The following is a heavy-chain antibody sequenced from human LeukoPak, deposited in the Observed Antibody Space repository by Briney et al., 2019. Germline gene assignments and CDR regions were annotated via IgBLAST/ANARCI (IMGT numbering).Heavy chain of an antibody. CDR1: GFTFSNSV. CDR3: ARGVSGWPYYLDY. Sequence: GGSLRLSCAASGFTFSNSVMSWVRQAPGKGLEWVSSINDSGGSAYYADSVKGRFTISRDNSKNTLYLQMNSLRAEVTAVYYCARGVSGWPYYLDYWGQGALVTVSS. CDR2: INDSGGSA. D-gene: IGHD6-19*01. J-gene: IGHJ4*02. V-gene: IGHV3-23*01.